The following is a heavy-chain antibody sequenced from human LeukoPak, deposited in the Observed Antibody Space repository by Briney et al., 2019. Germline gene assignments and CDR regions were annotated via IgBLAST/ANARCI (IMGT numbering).Heavy chain of an antibody. CDR2: INHSGST. D-gene: IGHD3-16*02. V-gene: IGHV4-34*01. CDR1: GGSFSGYY. J-gene: IGHJ4*02. Sequence: SETLSLTCAVYGGSFSGYYWSWVRQPPGKGLEWIGEINHSGSTNYNPSLKSRVTISVDTSKNQFSLKLSSVTAADTAVYYRARARPGMYRRYFDYWGQGTLVTVSS. CDR3: ARARPGMYRRYFDY.